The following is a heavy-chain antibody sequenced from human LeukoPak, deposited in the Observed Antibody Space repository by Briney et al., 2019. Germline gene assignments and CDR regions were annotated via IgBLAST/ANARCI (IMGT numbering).Heavy chain of an antibody. Sequence: SGGSLRLSCAASGFTFSSYSMNWVRQAPGKGLEWVSSISSSSSYIYYADSVKGRFTISRDNARNSLYLQMNSLRAEDTAVYYRARDGDSYGLVDYWGQGTLVTVSS. CDR1: GFTFSSYS. D-gene: IGHD5-18*01. CDR2: ISSSSSYI. CDR3: ARDGDSYGLVDY. V-gene: IGHV3-21*01. J-gene: IGHJ4*02.